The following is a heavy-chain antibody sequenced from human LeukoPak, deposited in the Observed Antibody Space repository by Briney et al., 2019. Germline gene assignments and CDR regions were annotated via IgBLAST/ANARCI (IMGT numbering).Heavy chain of an antibody. Sequence: GGSLRLSCAASGFTFSSYAMHWVRQAPGKGLEWVAVISYDGSNKYYADSVKGRFTISRDNSKNTLYLQMNSLRAEDTAVYYCARDGMVRGAPGYYYMDVWGKGTTVTVSS. D-gene: IGHD3-10*01. CDR2: ISYDGSNK. J-gene: IGHJ6*03. CDR3: ARDGMVRGAPGYYYMDV. CDR1: GFTFSSYA. V-gene: IGHV3-30*01.